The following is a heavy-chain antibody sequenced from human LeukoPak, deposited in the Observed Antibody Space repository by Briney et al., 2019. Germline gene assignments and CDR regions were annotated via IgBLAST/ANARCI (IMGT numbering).Heavy chain of an antibody. CDR2: ISGSSSYI. J-gene: IGHJ4*02. Sequence: PGGSLRLSCAASGFIFSSYSMNWVRQAPGRGLEWVSSISGSSSYIYYADPVKGRFTISRDNAKNSLYLQMNSLRAEDTAVYYCAREEQHYDTLTGMTYYFDYWGQGTLVTVSS. V-gene: IGHV3-21*01. CDR3: AREEQHYDTLTGMTYYFDY. CDR1: GFIFSSYS. D-gene: IGHD3-9*01.